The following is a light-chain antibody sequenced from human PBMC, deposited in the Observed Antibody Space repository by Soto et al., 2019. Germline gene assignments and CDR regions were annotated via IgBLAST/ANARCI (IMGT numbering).Light chain of an antibody. J-gene: IGKJ4*01. CDR2: GAS. V-gene: IGKV3-15*01. CDR3: QQHSTWPLT. Sequence: EIVMTQSPATLSVSPGERATLSCRASQSVSSSLAWYQQIPDQAPRLLIYGASTRAAGIPARFSGRGSGTEFTLTISSLQSEDFAVYYCQQHSTWPLTFGGGTKVEIK. CDR1: QSVSSS.